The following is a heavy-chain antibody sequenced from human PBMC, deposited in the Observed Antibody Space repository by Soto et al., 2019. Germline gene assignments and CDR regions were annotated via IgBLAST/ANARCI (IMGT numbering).Heavy chain of an antibody. CDR2: ISGSGGST. V-gene: IGHV3-23*01. J-gene: IGHJ6*02. D-gene: IGHD3-9*01. CDR1: GFTFSSYA. CDR3: AKGVKYYDILGGMGV. Sequence: PGGSLRLSCAASGFTFSSYAMSWVRQAPGKGLGWVSAISGSGGSTYYADSVKGRFTISRDNSKNTLYLQMNSLRAEDTAVYYCAKGVKYYDILGGMGVWGQGTTVTVS.